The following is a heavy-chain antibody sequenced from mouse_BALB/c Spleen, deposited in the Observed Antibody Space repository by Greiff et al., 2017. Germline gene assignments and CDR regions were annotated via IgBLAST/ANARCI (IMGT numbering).Heavy chain of an antibody. CDR2: ISSGGST. D-gene: IGHD2-2*01. V-gene: IGHV5-6-5*01. Sequence: EVMLVESGGGLVKPGGSLKLSCAASGFTFSSYAMSWVRQTPEKRLEWVASISSGGSTYYPDSVKGRFTISRDNARNILYLQMSSLRSEDTAMYYCARGRDGYPTLDDWGQGTTLTVSS. J-gene: IGHJ2*01. CDR3: ARGRDGYPTLDD. CDR1: GFTFSSYA.